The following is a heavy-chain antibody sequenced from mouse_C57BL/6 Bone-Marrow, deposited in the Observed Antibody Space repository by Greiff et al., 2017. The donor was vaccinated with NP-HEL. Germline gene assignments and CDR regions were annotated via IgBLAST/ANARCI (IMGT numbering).Heavy chain of an antibody. CDR1: GFNIKDDY. CDR2: IAPENGAT. Sequence: EVQLQQSGAELVRPGASVKLSCTASGFNIKDDYMHWVQQRPEKGLEWIGWIAPENGATEYASTFQGKATITADTSSNTAYLQLSSLTSEDTAGYYCTTAYHDYWGQGTSVTVSS. J-gene: IGHJ4*01. CDR3: TTAYHDY. V-gene: IGHV14-4*01.